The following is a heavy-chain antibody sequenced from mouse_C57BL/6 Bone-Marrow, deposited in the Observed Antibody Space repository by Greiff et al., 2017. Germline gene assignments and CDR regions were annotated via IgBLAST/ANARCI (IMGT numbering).Heavy chain of an antibody. D-gene: IGHD2-3*01. CDR1: GFTFSDYY. Sequence: EVTLVESGGGLVQPGGSLKLSCAASGFTFSDYYMYLVRQTPEKRLEWVAYISNGGGSTYYPDTVKGRFTISRDNAKNTLYLQMSRLKSEDTAMYYCARRGVYDGYLDYWGQGTTLTVSS. J-gene: IGHJ2*01. CDR3: ARRGVYDGYLDY. CDR2: ISNGGGST. V-gene: IGHV5-12*01.